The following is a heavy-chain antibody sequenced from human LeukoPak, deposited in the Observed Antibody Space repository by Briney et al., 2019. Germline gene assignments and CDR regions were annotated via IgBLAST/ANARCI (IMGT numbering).Heavy chain of an antibody. CDR2: IYYSGST. Sequence: SETLSLTCTVSGGSISSYYWGWIRQPPGKGLEWIGYIYYSGSTNYNPSLKSRVTISVDTFKNQFSLKLSSVTAADTAVYYCARRGTYGYNFDYWGQGTLVTVSS. D-gene: IGHD5-12*01. J-gene: IGHJ4*02. V-gene: IGHV4-59*08. CDR1: GGSISSYY. CDR3: ARRGTYGYNFDY.